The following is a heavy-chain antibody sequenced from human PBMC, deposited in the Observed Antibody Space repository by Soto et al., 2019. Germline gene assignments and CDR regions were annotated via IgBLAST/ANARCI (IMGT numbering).Heavy chain of an antibody. CDR3: AASIFYYGMDV. V-gene: IGHV3-23*01. CDR1: GFDFSDYA. J-gene: IGHJ6*02. CDR2: ISGSIGSS. Sequence: GGSLRLSCAVSGFDFSDYAMSWVRQAPGKGLEWVSTISGSIGSSFYADSVKGRFSISKDNSNKILYLQMNSLRAEDTALYYCAASIFYYGMDVWGQGATVTVSS.